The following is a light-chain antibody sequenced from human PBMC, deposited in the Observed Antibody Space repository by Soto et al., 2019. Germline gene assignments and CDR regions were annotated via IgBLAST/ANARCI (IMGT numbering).Light chain of an antibody. CDR2: RAS. Sequence: EIFLTQSPATLSVSPGEIATLSCRASRSVGSLLAWYQQKPGQAPRLLIYRASSRATGISGSFSGSGSGTEFTLTITSLQSEDFAVYYCQQYNEWPITFGQGTRLEIK. V-gene: IGKV3-15*01. CDR3: QQYNEWPIT. CDR1: RSVGSL. J-gene: IGKJ5*01.